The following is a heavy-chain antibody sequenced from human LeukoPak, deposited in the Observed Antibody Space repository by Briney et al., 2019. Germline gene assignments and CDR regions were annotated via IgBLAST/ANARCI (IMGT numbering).Heavy chain of an antibody. Sequence: ASVKVSFKGSGHTFTTYGFSWVRQAPGQGLEWMGGISAHNAKTTYAQKFQGRVTMSTDTSTNTAYMELRTLRSDDTAVYYCATELRSGYFDYWGQGTLVAVSS. D-gene: IGHD3-22*01. CDR3: ATELRSGYFDY. V-gene: IGHV1-18*01. CDR2: ISAHNAKT. CDR1: GHTFTTYG. J-gene: IGHJ4*02.